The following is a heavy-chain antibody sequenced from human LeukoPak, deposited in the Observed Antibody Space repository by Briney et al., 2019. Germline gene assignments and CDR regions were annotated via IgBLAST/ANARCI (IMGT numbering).Heavy chain of an antibody. D-gene: IGHD4-23*01. CDR2: ISSNGGST. CDR3: VKQVTVVTPNAFDI. J-gene: IGHJ3*02. Sequence: PGGSLRLSCAASGFTFSSYAMHWVRQAPGKGLEYVSAISSNGGSTYYADSVKGRFTISRDNSKNTLYLQMSSLRAEDTAVYYCVKQVTVVTPNAFDIWGQGTMVTVSS. V-gene: IGHV3-64D*06. CDR1: GFTFSSYA.